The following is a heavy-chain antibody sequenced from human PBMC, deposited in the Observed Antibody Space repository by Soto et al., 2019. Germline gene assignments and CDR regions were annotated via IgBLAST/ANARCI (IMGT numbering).Heavy chain of an antibody. J-gene: IGHJ4*02. V-gene: IGHV4-34*01. CDR3: ARGRRYFDY. Sequence: QVQLQQWGAGLLKPSEPLSLTCAVYGGSFSCYFWTWVRQPPGQGLVWDGETNHSRTTNYNPSRTSRVTISVDTSENQFSLKPSAVTAADSAVYYCARGRRYFDYWGQGTLVTVSS. CDR1: GGSFSCYF. CDR2: TNHSRTT.